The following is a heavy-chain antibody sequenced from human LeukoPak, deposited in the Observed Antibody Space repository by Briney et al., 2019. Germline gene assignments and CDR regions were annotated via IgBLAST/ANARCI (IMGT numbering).Heavy chain of an antibody. CDR1: GGSISSGSYF. CDR2: IYTSGST. CDR3: ARVERSGRPGYYYYGMDV. Sequence: PSQTLSLTCTVSGGSISSGSYFWSWIRQPAGKGLEWIGRIYTSGSTNYNPSLKSRVTISVDTSKNQFSLNMSSVTAADTAVYYCARVERSGRPGYYYYGMDVWGQGTTVTVSS. V-gene: IGHV4-61*02. J-gene: IGHJ6*02.